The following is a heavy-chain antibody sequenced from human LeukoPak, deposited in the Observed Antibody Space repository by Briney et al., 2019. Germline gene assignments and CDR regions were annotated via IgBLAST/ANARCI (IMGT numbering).Heavy chain of an antibody. J-gene: IGHJ6*03. CDR3: ARYMGYGSGSYYYYYYMDV. V-gene: IGHV1-46*01. Sequence: ASVKVSCKASGYIFTSYNIYWVRQAPGQGLEWMGIINPSGGSTNYAQKFQGRVTMTRDTSTSTVYMELRSLRSDDTAVYYCARYMGYGSGSYYYYYYMDVWGKGTTVTISS. D-gene: IGHD3-10*01. CDR2: INPSGGST. CDR1: GYIFTSYN.